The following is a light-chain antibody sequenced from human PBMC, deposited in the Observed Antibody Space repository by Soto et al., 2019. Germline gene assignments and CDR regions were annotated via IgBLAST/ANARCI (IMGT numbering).Light chain of an antibody. CDR3: QQHSSSPPAYT. CDR1: QSVTSSS. CDR2: GAS. Sequence: EIVLTQSPGTLSLSPGERATLSCRASQSVTSSSLAWYQQKPGQAPRLLIYGASSRASGIPDRFSGSGSGTDFTLTISRLEPEDFSVYYCQQHSSSPPAYTFRQGPSLEIQ. V-gene: IGKV3-20*01. J-gene: IGKJ2*01.